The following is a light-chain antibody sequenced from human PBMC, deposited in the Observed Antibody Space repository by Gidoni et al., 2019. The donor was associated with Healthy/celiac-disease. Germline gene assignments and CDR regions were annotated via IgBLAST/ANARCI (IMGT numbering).Light chain of an antibody. J-gene: IGKJ2*01. Sequence: DIQMTQSPSSLSASVGDRVTITCQASQDISNYLNWYQQKPGKAPKLLIYDASNLETGVPSRFSGSGSGTDFTFTISSLQPEDIATYYCQQYDNRLRGTFGQGTKLEIK. CDR3: QQYDNRLRGT. CDR1: QDISNY. CDR2: DAS. V-gene: IGKV1-33*01.